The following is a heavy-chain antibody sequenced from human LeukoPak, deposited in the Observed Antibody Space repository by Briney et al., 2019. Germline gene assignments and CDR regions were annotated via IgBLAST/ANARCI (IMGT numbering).Heavy chain of an antibody. J-gene: IGHJ5*02. CDR1: GDSVSSTRYY. Sequence: SETLSLTCTVSGDSVSSTRYYWGWIRQPPGKWLEWIGSIYYSGTTYYNPSLKSRVTILLDMSKNQFSLRLISVTAADTAVYYCARYSYGGEDWFEPWGQGTLVTLSS. CDR2: IYYSGTT. CDR3: ARYSYGGEDWFEP. V-gene: IGHV4-39*01. D-gene: IGHD3-16*01.